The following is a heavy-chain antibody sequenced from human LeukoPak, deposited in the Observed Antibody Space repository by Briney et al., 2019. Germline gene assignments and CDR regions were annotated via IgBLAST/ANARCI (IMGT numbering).Heavy chain of an antibody. D-gene: IGHD6-19*01. CDR1: GGSISSSSYY. V-gene: IGHV4-39*01. CDR3: ARRPQAVAGAFDI. CDR2: IYYSGST. J-gene: IGHJ3*02. Sequence: PSETLSLTCTVSGGSISSSSYYWGWIRQPPGKGLEWIGSIYYSGSTYYNPSLKSRVTIPVDTSKNQFSLKLSSVTAADTAVYYCARRPQAVAGAFDIWGQGTMVTVSS.